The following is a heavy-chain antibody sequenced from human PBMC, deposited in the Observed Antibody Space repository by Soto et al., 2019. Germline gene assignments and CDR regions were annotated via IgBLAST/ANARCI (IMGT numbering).Heavy chain of an antibody. CDR3: ARGGSAVTITSYYYYYCMDV. Sequence: PSETLSLTCAVYGGSFSGYYWSWIRQPPGKGLEWIGEINHSGSTNYNPSLKSRVTISVDTSKNQFSLKLSSVTAADTAVYYCARGGSAVTITSYYYYYCMDVWGQGITVTVSS. J-gene: IGHJ6*02. V-gene: IGHV4-34*01. D-gene: IGHD4-17*01. CDR2: INHSGST. CDR1: GGSFSGYY.